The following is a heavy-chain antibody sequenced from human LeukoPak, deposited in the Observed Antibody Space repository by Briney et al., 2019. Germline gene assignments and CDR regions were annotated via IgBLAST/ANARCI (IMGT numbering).Heavy chain of an antibody. CDR1: GFTFSSYS. V-gene: IGHV3-48*04. J-gene: IGHJ3*02. Sequence: PGGSLRLSCAASGFTFSSYSMNWVRQAPGKGLEWVSYISSSSSTIYYADSVKGRFTISRDNAKNSLYLQMNSLRAEDTAVYYCARDWGDTAMPSDAFDIWGQGTMVTVSS. CDR2: ISSSSSTI. D-gene: IGHD5-18*01. CDR3: ARDWGDTAMPSDAFDI.